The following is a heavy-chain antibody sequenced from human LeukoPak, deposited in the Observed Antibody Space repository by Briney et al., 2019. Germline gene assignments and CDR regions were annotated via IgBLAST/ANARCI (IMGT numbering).Heavy chain of an antibody. J-gene: IGHJ6*02. D-gene: IGHD2-2*01. CDR2: ISSSGSTI. Sequence: GGSLRLSSAASGFTFSDYYMSWIRQAPGKGLEWVSYISSSGSTIYYADSVKGRFTISRDNAKNSLYLQMNSLRAEDTAVYYCARVLGAMPHYGMDVWGQGTTVTVSS. CDR1: GFTFSDYY. V-gene: IGHV3-11*01. CDR3: ARVLGAMPHYGMDV.